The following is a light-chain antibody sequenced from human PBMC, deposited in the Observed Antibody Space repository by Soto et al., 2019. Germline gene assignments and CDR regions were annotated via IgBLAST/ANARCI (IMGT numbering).Light chain of an antibody. CDR1: QSISDY. Sequence: DIQMTQSPSTLSASVGDRVTITCRASQSISDYLAWYQQKPGKAPRLLIYRASTLQGGVPSRFSGSGSGTEFTLTISILQSDDCATYYCQQYDNNWTFGQGTKVEIK. CDR2: RAS. V-gene: IGKV1-5*03. J-gene: IGKJ1*01. CDR3: QQYDNNWT.